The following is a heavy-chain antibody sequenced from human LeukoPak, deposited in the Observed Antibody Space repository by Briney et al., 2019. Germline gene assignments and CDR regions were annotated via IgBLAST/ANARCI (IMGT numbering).Heavy chain of an antibody. CDR1: GGSFSGYY. D-gene: IGHD3-22*01. CDR3: ASRKGTRGGFNNHYYHSISGWFDP. J-gene: IGHJ5*02. CDR2: INHSGST. Sequence: SETLSLTCAVYGGSFSGYYWSWIRQPPGKGLEWIGEINHSGSTNYNPSLKSRVTISVDTSKNQFSLKLSSVTAADTAVYYCASRKGTRGGFNNHYYHSISGWFDPWGQGTLVTVSS. V-gene: IGHV4-34*01.